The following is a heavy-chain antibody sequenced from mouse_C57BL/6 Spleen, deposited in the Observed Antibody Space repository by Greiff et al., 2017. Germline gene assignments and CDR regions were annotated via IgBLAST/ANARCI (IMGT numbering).Heavy chain of an antibody. Sequence: EVHLVESGGGLVQPGGSMKLSCVASGFTFSNYWMNWVRQSPEKGLEWVAQIRLKSDNYATHYAESVKGRFTISRDDSKSSVYLQMNNLRAEDTGIYYCTGFYYYGSSYDWYFDVWGTGTTVTVSS. CDR3: TGFYYYGSSYDWYFDV. CDR1: GFTFSNYW. V-gene: IGHV6-3*01. J-gene: IGHJ1*03. D-gene: IGHD1-1*01. CDR2: IRLKSDNYAT.